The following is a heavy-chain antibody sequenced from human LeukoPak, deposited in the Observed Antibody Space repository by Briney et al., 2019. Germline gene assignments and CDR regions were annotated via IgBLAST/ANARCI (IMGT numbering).Heavy chain of an antibody. CDR1: GYTLTELS. V-gene: IGHV1-24*01. J-gene: IGHJ4*02. D-gene: IGHD3-16*02. CDR2: FDPEDGET. CDR3: AISLPLYDYVWGSYRRRSGLGY. Sequence: ASVKVSCKVSGYTLTELSMHWVRQAPGKGLEWMGGFDPEDGETIYAQKFQGRVTMTEDTSTDTAYMELSSLRSEDTAVYYCAISLPLYDYVWGSYRRRSGLGYWGQGTLVTVSS.